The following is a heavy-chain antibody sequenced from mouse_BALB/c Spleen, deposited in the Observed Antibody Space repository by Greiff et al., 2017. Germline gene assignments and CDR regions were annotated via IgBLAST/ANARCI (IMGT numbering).Heavy chain of an antibody. J-gene: IGHJ4*01. Sequence: EVQLQQSGAELVKPGASVKLSCTASGFNIKDTYMHWVKQRPEQGLEWIGRIDPANGNTKYDPKFQGKATITADTSSNTAYLQLSSLTSEDTAVYYCARSELLLRVYYAMDYWGQGTSVTVSS. CDR2: IDPANGNT. D-gene: IGHD1-1*01. V-gene: IGHV14-3*02. CDR1: GFNIKDTY. CDR3: ARSELLLRVYYAMDY.